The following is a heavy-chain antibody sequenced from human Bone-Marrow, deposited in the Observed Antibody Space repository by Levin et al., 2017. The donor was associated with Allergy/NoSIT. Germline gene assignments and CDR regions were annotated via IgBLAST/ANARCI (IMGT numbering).Heavy chain of an antibody. Sequence: TGGSLRLSCAASGFTFTNYDMSWVRQAPGKGLEWVSAIRDNGGRTFYADTVKGRFTISRDNSRNTVSLQMNSLRAEDTAVYYCVPGIAVTGSPTDYWGQGTLVTVSS. CDR3: VPGIAVTGSPTDY. CDR1: GFTFTNYD. V-gene: IGHV3-23*01. CDR2: IRDNGGRT. D-gene: IGHD6-19*01. J-gene: IGHJ4*02.